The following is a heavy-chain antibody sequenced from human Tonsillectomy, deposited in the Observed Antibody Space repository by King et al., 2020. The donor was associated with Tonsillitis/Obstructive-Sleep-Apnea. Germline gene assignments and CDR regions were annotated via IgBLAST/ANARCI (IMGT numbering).Heavy chain of an antibody. CDR3: ARDPAPMMSYYMDV. CDR2: ISSSSSTI. CDR1: GFTFSSYS. V-gene: IGHV3-48*02. D-gene: IGHD3-16*01. Sequence: VQLVESGGGLVQPGESLRLSCAASGFTFSSYSMNWVRQAPGKGLEWVSYISSSSSTIYYADSVKGRFTISRDNAKNSLYLQMNSLRDEDTAVYYCARDPAPMMSYYMDVWGKGTTVTVSS. J-gene: IGHJ6*03.